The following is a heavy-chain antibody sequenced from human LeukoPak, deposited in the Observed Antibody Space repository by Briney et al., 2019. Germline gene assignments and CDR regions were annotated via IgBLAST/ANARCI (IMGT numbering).Heavy chain of an antibody. CDR1: GFTVSSNY. J-gene: IGHJ4*02. V-gene: IGHV3-66*01. D-gene: IGHD4-17*01. Sequence: GGSLRLSCAASGFTVSSNYMSWVRQAPGKGLEWVSVIYSGGSTYYADSVKGRFTISRDNSKNTLYLQMNSLRAEDTAVYYCARDEDYGDYGGGWGQGTLVTVSS. CDR2: IYSGGST. CDR3: ARDEDYGDYGGG.